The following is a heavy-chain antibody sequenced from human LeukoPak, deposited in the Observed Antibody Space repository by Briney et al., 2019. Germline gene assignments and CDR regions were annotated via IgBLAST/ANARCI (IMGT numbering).Heavy chain of an antibody. D-gene: IGHD2/OR15-2a*01. V-gene: IGHV3-33*01. CDR1: GFTFGNYG. J-gene: IGHJ4*02. CDR2: IFYDGSKE. CDR3: ARDRALYFSYGDY. Sequence: QPGRSLRLSCAASGFTFGNYGMHWVRQAPGKGLEWLAAIFYDGSKEHYADTVKGRFTISRDNSKNTLYLQVNSLTADDTAVYYCARDRALYFSYGDYWGQGTLATVSS.